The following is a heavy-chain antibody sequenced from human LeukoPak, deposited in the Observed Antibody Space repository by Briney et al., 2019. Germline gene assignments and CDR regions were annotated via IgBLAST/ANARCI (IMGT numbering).Heavy chain of an antibody. CDR3: AKDNSDAFDI. V-gene: IGHV3-30*04. CDR2: ISYDGSNK. Sequence: GGSLRLSCAASGFTFSSYAMHWVRQAPGKGLEWVAVISYDGSNKYYADSVKGRFTISRDNSKNTLYLQMNSLRAEDTAVYYCAKDNSDAFDIWGQGTMVTVSS. D-gene: IGHD2/OR15-2a*01. J-gene: IGHJ3*02. CDR1: GFTFSSYA.